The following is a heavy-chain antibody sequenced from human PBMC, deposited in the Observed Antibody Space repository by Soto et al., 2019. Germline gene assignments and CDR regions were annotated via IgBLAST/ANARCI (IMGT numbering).Heavy chain of an antibody. V-gene: IGHV1-69*13. CDR3: ARVRCSSTSCYKGYFDY. CDR2: IIPIFGTA. J-gene: IGHJ4*02. D-gene: IGHD2-2*02. CDR1: GGTFSSHA. Sequence: SVKVSCKASGGTFSSHAISWVRQAPGQGLEWMGGIIPIFGTANYAQKFQGRVTITADESTSTAYMELSSLRSEDTAVYYCARVRCSSTSCYKGYFDYWGQGTLVTV.